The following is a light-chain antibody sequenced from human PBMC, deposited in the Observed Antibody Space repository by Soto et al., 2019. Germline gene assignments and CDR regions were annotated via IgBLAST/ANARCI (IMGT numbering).Light chain of an antibody. Sequence: EIVLTQSPGTLSLSPGERATLSCRASQSLSSSLLAWYQQKPGQAPRLLINGASSRATGIPDRFSGSGSGTDFTLTISRLEPEDFAVYYCHQSGISPLTFGPGTRVDVK. CDR2: GAS. J-gene: IGKJ3*01. V-gene: IGKV3-20*01. CDR3: HQSGISPLT. CDR1: QSLSSSL.